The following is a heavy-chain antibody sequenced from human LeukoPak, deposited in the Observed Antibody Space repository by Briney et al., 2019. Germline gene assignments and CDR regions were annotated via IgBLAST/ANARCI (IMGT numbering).Heavy chain of an antibody. V-gene: IGHV3-21*01. Sequence: PGGSLRLSCAASGFTFSSYSMNWVRQAPGKGLEWVSSISSSSSYIYYADSVKGRFTISRDNAKNSLYLQMNSLRAEDTAVYYCARDNRGGLYFDYWGQGTLVTVSS. CDR2: ISSSSSYI. CDR1: GFTFSSYS. CDR3: ARDNRGGLYFDY. J-gene: IGHJ4*02. D-gene: IGHD2/OR15-2a*01.